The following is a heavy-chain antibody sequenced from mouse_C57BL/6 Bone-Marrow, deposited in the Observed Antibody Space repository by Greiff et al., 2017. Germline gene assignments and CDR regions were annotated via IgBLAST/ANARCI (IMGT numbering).Heavy chain of an antibody. CDR1: GYTFTGYW. J-gene: IGHJ1*03. V-gene: IGHV1-9*01. CDR3: ARGGNLCYGSRPDWYFDV. Sequence: QVQLQQSGAELMKPGASVKLSCKATGYTFTGYWIEWVKQRPGHGLEWIGEILPGSGSTNYNEKFKGKATFTADTSSNTAYMQLSSLTTEDSAIYYCARGGNLCYGSRPDWYFDVWGTGTTVTVSS. CDR2: ILPGSGST. D-gene: IGHD1-1*01.